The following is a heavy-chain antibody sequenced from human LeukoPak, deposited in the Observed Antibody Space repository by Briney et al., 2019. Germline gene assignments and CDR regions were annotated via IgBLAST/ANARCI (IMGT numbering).Heavy chain of an antibody. Sequence: PSETLSLTCTVSGGSISSSSYYWGWIRQPPGKGLEWIGSIYYSGSTYYNPSLKSRVTISVDTSKNQFSLKLHSATAADTAVYYCVRGFSGVVGDHWGQGSLVTVSS. V-gene: IGHV4-39*01. J-gene: IGHJ4*02. CDR3: VRGFSGVVGDH. D-gene: IGHD3-10*01. CDR2: IYYSGST. CDR1: GGSISSSSYY.